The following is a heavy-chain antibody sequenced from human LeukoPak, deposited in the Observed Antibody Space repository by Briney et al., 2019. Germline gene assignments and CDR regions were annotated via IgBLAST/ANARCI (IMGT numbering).Heavy chain of an antibody. CDR2: IYYSVST. Sequence: PSETLSLTPTVSLVSITGYYWSWIRQPPGKGREWCGYIYYSVSTNYNTPLKSRVTISADTSRNQFSLKLSSVTAADTAVYYCARGGGSGDIDYWGQGTLVTVSS. D-gene: IGHD1-26*01. CDR1: LVSITGYY. J-gene: IGHJ4*02. CDR3: ARGGGSGDIDY. V-gene: IGHV4-59*01.